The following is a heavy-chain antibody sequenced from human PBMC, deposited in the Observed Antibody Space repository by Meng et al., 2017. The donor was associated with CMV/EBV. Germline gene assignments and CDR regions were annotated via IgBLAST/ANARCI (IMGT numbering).Heavy chain of an antibody. CDR1: GFTFSSYA. J-gene: IGHJ5*02. D-gene: IGHD3-3*01. Sequence: GESLKISCAASGFTFSSYAMSWVRQAPGKGLEWVSAISGSGGSTYYADSVKGRFIISRDNSKNTLYLQMNSLRAEDTAVYYCAKAGITIFGVGKHNWFDPWGQGTLVTVSS. CDR2: ISGSGGST. CDR3: AKAGITIFGVGKHNWFDP. V-gene: IGHV3-23*01.